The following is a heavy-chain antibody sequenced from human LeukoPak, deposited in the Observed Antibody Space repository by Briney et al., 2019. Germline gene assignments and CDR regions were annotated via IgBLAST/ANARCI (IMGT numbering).Heavy chain of an antibody. CDR3: ARVEKYYDFWSGYYSNWFDP. V-gene: IGHV4-34*01. CDR1: GGSFSGYY. D-gene: IGHD3-3*01. CDR2: INHSGST. J-gene: IGHJ5*02. Sequence: SETLSLTCAVYGGSFSGYYWSWIRQPPGKGLEWIGEINHSGSTNYNPSLKSRVTISVDTSKSQFSLKLSSVTAADTAVYYCARVEKYYDFWSGYYSNWFDPWGQGTLVTVSS.